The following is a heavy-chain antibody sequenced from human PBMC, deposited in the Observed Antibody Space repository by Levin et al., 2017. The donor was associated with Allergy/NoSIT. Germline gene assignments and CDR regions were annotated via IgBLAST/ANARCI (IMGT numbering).Heavy chain of an antibody. D-gene: IGHD2-15*01. CDR2: ISGSASRI. J-gene: IGHJ4*02. CDR3: ARELDALPDY. CDR1: GFIFRNYD. Sequence: PGGSLRLSCAASGFIFRNYDMNWVRQAPGKGLEWVSYISGSASRIHYADSVKGRFTISRDNAKNTLHLQMNSLRVEDTAIYYCARELDALPDYWGQGSLVTVSS. V-gene: IGHV3-48*03.